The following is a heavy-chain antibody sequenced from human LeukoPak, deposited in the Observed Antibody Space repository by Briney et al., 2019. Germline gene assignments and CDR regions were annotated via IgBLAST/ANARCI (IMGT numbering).Heavy chain of an antibody. CDR3: ARIGPAIGFDP. D-gene: IGHD1-14*01. Sequence: PSETLSLTCTVSGGSISSSSYYWGWIRQPPGKGLEWIGGIYYSGSTYYNPSLKSRVTISVDTSKNQFSLKLSSVTAADTAVYYCARIGPAIGFDPWGQGTLVTVSS. CDR1: GGSISSSSYY. V-gene: IGHV4-39*07. J-gene: IGHJ5*02. CDR2: IYYSGST.